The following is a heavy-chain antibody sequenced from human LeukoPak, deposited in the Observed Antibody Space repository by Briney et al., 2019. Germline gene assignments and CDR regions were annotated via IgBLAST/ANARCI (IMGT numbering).Heavy chain of an antibody. CDR2: IKQDGSEK. CDR1: GFTFSNYW. CDR3: ARVVSSSSWPPGPRYFDY. J-gene: IGHJ4*02. V-gene: IGHV3-7*01. D-gene: IGHD6-13*01. Sequence: GGSLRLSCAASGFTFSNYWMSWVRQAPGKGLEWVANIKQDGSEKYYVDSVKGRFTISRDNAKNSLYLQMNSLRAEDTAVYYCARVVSSSSWPPGPRYFDYWGQGTLVTVSS.